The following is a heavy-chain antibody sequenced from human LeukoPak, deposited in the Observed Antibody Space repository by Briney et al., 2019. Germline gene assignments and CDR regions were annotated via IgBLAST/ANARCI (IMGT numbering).Heavy chain of an antibody. CDR1: GFRFSSYA. CDR3: AKLRGGSCYSVVDR. CDR2: ISGSGGST. J-gene: IGHJ5*02. Sequence: GGSLRLSCAASGFRFSSYAMSWVRQAPGKGLEWVSGISGSGGSTYYADSVKGRFTISRDNFKNTLYLQMNSLRAEDTAVYYCAKLRGGSCYSVVDRWGQGTLVTVSS. D-gene: IGHD2-15*01. V-gene: IGHV3-23*01.